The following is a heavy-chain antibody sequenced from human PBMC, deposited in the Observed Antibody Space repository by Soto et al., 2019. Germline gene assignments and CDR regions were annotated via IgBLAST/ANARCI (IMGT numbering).Heavy chain of an antibody. CDR3: VREAFDSRGYIYGSD. CDR2: ISDSNTYI. V-gene: IGHV3-21*01. J-gene: IGHJ4*02. Sequence: GGSLRLSCAASGFTFSSFSMNWVRQAPGKGLEWVSSISDSNTYIYYADSVKGRFTISRDNAKKSLYLQMNSLRAEDTAVYYCVREAFDSRGYIYGSDWGQGTLVTVSS. D-gene: IGHD5-18*01. CDR1: GFTFSSFS.